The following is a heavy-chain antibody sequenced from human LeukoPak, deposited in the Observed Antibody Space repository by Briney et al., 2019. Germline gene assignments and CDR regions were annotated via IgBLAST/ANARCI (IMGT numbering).Heavy chain of an antibody. J-gene: IGHJ3*02. V-gene: IGHV3-21*01. Sequence: PGGSLRLSCAASGFTFSSYSMNWVRQAPGKGLEWVSSISSSSSYIYDADSVKGRFTISRDNAKNSLYLQMNSLRAEDTAVYYCARGVRYYDSSGQGGDAFDIWGQGTMVTASS. D-gene: IGHD3-22*01. CDR3: ARGVRYYDSSGQGGDAFDI. CDR1: GFTFSSYS. CDR2: ISSSSSYI.